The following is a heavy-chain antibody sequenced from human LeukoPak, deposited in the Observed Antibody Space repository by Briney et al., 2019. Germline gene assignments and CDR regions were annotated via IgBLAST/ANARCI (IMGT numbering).Heavy chain of an antibody. CDR2: ILHDGSER. Sequence: GGSLRLSCAASGFTFSSYGMHWVRQAPGKGLEWMAFILHDGSERCYTESVKGRFTIYRDNFKNTVDLQVSGLREEDTAVYYCARGGGMATTAGKFDYGGQGTLVTVSS. CDR1: GFTFSSYG. CDR3: ARGGGMATTAGKFDY. J-gene: IGHJ4*02. D-gene: IGHD5-12*01. V-gene: IGHV3-30*03.